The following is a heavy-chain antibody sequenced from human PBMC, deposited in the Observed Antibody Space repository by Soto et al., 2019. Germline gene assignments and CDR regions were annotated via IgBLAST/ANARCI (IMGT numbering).Heavy chain of an antibody. V-gene: IGHV3-30*03. CDR1: GFTFSSYG. D-gene: IGHD3-16*01. CDR2: ISYDGSNK. J-gene: IGHJ4*02. CDR3: AREDYGAVYFDY. Sequence: GGSLRLSCAASGFTFSSYGMHWVRQAPGKGLEWVAVISYDGSNKYYADSVKGRFTISRDNSKNTLYLQMNSLRAEDTAVYYCAREDYGAVYFDYWGLGSLVTVSS.